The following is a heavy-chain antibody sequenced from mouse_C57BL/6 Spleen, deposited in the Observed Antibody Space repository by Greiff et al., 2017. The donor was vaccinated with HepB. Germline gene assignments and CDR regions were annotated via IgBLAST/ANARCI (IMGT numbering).Heavy chain of an antibody. D-gene: IGHD2-5*01. CDR2: ISYDGSN. CDR3: ARGDSNYPLED. J-gene: IGHJ4*01. Sequence: EVKLQESGPGLVKPSQSLSLTCSVTGYSITSGYYWNWIRQFPGNKLEWMGYISYDGSNNYNPSLKNRISITRDTSKNQFFLKLNSVTTEDTATYYCARGDSNYPLEDWGQGTSVTVSS. CDR1: GYSITSGYY. V-gene: IGHV3-6*01.